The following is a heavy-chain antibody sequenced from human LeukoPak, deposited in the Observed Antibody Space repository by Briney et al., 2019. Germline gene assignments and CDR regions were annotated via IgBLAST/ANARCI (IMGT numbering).Heavy chain of an antibody. D-gene: IGHD2-15*01. Sequence: PGGSLRLSCAASGFTFSRYAMNWVRQAPGKGLEWVSSISGSGGNTYYADSVKGRFTISRDNSKNTLYLQMNRLRAEDTAVYYCAPKVVGSTPFDYWGQGTLVTVSS. CDR1: GFTFSRYA. V-gene: IGHV3-23*01. CDR3: APKVVGSTPFDY. CDR2: ISGSGGNT. J-gene: IGHJ4*02.